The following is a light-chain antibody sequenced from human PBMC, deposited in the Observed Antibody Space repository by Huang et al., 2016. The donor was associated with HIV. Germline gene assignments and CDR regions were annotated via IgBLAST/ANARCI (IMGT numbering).Light chain of an antibody. J-gene: IGKJ2*01. CDR3: QQYYNTPGYT. V-gene: IGKV1-NL1*01. CDR1: HGISNS. Sequence: DIQMTQSPSSLSASVGDTVNISCRASHGISNSLAWYQERPGKAPKLLIYTAFTLESGVPSRISGSGSGADYTLTITSLQPEDFATYYCQQYYNTPGYTFGQGTKLEIK. CDR2: TAF.